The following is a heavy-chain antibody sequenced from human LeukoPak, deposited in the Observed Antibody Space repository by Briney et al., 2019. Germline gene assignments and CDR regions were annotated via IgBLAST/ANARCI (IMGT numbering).Heavy chain of an antibody. CDR2: ISGSGGST. V-gene: IGHV3-23*01. J-gene: IGHJ4*02. CDR3: ARGHFGSGWYYFDY. Sequence: GGSLRLSCAASGFTFSSYAMSWVRQAPGKGLEWVSAISGSGGSTYYADSVKGRFTISRDNSKNTLYLQMNSLRAEDTAVYYCARGHFGSGWYYFDYWGQGTLVTVSS. D-gene: IGHD6-19*01. CDR1: GFTFSSYA.